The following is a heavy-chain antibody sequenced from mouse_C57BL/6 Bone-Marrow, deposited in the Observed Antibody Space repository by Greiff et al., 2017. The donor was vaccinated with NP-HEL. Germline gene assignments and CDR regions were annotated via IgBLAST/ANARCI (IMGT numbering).Heavy chain of an antibody. CDR1: GYTFTSYT. J-gene: IGHJ2*01. CDR2: INPSSGYT. D-gene: IGHD1-1*01. Sequence: VQLQQSGAELARPGASVKMSCKASGYTFTSYTMHWVKQRPGQGLEWIGYINPSSGYTKYNQKFKDKATLTADKSSSTAYMQLSSLTAEDSAVYYCARYYYGSSYYFDYWGQGTTLTVSS. CDR3: ARYYYGSSYYFDY. V-gene: IGHV1-4*01.